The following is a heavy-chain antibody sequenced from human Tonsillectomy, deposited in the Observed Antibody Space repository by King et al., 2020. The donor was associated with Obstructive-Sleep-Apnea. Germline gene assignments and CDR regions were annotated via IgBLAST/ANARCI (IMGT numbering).Heavy chain of an antibody. J-gene: IGHJ4*02. CDR2: ISYSGST. Sequence: LQLQESGPGLVKPSETLSLTCTVSGGSISSSSYYWGWIRQPPGKGLEWIGSISYSGSTYYNPSLKSRVTISVDTSKNQFSLKLSSVTAADTAVYYCARGIAAAGKNYFDYWGQGTLVTVSS. CDR3: ARGIAAAGKNYFDY. CDR1: GGSISSSSYY. D-gene: IGHD6-13*01. V-gene: IGHV4-39*07.